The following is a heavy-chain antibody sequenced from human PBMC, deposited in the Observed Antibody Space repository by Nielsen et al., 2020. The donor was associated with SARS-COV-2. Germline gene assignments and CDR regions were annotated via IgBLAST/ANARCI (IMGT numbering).Heavy chain of an antibody. J-gene: IGHJ5*02. CDR1: GFSLSGYT. CDR3: AKDRGLVPVENWSDP. V-gene: IGHV3-30*04. Sequence: GESLKISCVGSGFSLSGYTMHWVRQAPGKGLEWVAVISFDGRYKSYADSLKARFTIARDNSKNTLYLHLSSPRADDTAVYYCAKDRGLVPVENWSDPWGQGALVTVSS. CDR2: ISFDGRYK. D-gene: IGHD2-2*01.